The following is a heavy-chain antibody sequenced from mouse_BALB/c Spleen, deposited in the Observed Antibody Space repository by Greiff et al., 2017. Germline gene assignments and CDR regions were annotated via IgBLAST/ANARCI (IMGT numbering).Heavy chain of an antibody. CDR1: GYTFTDYE. J-gene: IGHJ3*01. CDR3: ARPVGDYEEEGFAD. D-gene: IGHD2-4*01. Sequence: QVQLQQSGAELVRPGASVTLSCKASGYTFTDYEMHWVKQTPVHGLEWIGAIDPETGGTAYNQKFKGKATLTADKSSSTAYMELRSLTSEDSAVYYCARPVGDYEEEGFADWGQGTLVTVAA. V-gene: IGHV1-15*01. CDR2: IDPETGGT.